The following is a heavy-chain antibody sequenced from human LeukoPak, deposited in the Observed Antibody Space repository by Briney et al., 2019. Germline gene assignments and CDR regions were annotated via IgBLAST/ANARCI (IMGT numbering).Heavy chain of an antibody. J-gene: IGHJ4*02. CDR3: ARQLGYCSGGSCYFDY. CDR1: GFTFSSYA. CDR2: ISVSGSST. Sequence: GGSLRLSCAASGFTFSSYAMSWVRQAPGKGLEWVSAISVSGSSTYYADSVKGRFTISRDNSKHTLFLQMNSLRAEDTAVYYCARQLGYCSGGSCYFDYWGQGTLVTVSS. D-gene: IGHD2-15*01. V-gene: IGHV3-23*01.